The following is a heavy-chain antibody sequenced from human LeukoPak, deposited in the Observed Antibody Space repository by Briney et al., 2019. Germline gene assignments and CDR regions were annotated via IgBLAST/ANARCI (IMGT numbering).Heavy chain of an antibody. V-gene: IGHV3-20*04. D-gene: IGHD2-2*01. CDR2: INWSGGST. Sequence: GGSLRLSCAASGFTFSSYAMSWVRQAPGKGLEWVSGINWSGGSTGYADSVKGRFTISRDNARNSLYLQMNSLRAEDTALYYCARDPGAYCSSTSCYYFDHWGQGTLVTVSS. CDR1: GFTFSSYA. CDR3: ARDPGAYCSSTSCYYFDH. J-gene: IGHJ4*02.